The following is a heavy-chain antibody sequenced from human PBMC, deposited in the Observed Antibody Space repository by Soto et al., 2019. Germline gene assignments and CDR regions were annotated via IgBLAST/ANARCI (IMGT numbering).Heavy chain of an antibody. CDR1: GGTFSSYA. V-gene: IGHV1-69*12. D-gene: IGHD6-13*01. Sequence: QVQLVQSGAEVKKPGSSVKVSCKASGGTFSSYAISWVRQAPGQGLEWMGGIIPIFGTANYAQKLQGRVTSXAXEXXRPAYMELTSLRSEDTAVYYCARVSSSWYKDYFDYWRQGTLVTVSS. J-gene: IGHJ4*02. CDR2: IIPIFGTA. CDR3: ARVSSSWYKDYFDY.